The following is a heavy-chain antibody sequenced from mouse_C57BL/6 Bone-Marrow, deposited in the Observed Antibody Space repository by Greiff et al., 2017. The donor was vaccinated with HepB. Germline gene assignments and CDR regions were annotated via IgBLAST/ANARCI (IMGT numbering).Heavy chain of an antibody. CDR2: IDPSGSET. V-gene: IGHV1-52*01. Sequence: QVQLQQPGAELVRPGSSVKLSCKASSYTFTSYWMHWVKQRPIQGLEWIGNIDPSGSETHYNQKFKDKATLTVDKSSSTAYMQLSSLTSEDSAVYYCARGGSSGYVMAWFAYWGQGTLVTVSA. J-gene: IGHJ3*01. CDR1: SYTFTSYW. CDR3: ARGGSSGYVMAWFAY. D-gene: IGHD3-2*02.